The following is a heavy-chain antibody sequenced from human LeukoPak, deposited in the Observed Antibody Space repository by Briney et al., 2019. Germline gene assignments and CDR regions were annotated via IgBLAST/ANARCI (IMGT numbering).Heavy chain of an antibody. Sequence: ASVKVSCKASGYTFTSYGITWVRQAPGQGLEWMGWMSAYNGYTNSAQKLQGRVTMTTDTSTSTAYMELRSLRSDDTAVYYCARDLGGALSSTTLNWFDPWGQGTLVTVSS. CDR1: GYTFTSYG. J-gene: IGHJ5*02. D-gene: IGHD2-2*01. CDR2: MSAYNGYT. CDR3: ARDLGGALSSTTLNWFDP. V-gene: IGHV1-18*01.